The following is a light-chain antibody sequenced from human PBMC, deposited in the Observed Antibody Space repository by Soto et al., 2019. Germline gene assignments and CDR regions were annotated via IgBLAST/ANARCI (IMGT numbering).Light chain of an antibody. Sequence: EIVLTQSPGTLSLSPGERATLSCRASQSVSSSYLAWYQHKPGQAPMVLIYGASSRATGIPDRFSGSGSGTDFTLTISRLEPEDFAVYFCQQYGSSPLTFGGGTKVEIK. V-gene: IGKV3-20*01. J-gene: IGKJ4*01. CDR3: QQYGSSPLT. CDR2: GAS. CDR1: QSVSSSY.